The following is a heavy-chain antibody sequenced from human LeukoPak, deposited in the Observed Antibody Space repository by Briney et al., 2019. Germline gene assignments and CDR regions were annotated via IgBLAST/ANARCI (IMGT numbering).Heavy chain of an antibody. CDR1: GGSISSGGYY. Sequence: SQTLSLTCTVSGGSISSGGYYWSWIRQHPGKGLEWIGYIYYSGSTYYNPSLKSRVTISVDTSKNQFSLKLSSVTAEDTAVYYCASTTDLEGYYYYGMDVWGQGTTVTVSS. J-gene: IGHJ6*02. CDR2: IYYSGST. CDR3: ASTTDLEGYYYYGMDV. D-gene: IGHD3-3*01. V-gene: IGHV4-31*03.